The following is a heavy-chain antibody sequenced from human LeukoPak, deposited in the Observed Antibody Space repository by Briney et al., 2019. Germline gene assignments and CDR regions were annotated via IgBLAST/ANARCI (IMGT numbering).Heavy chain of an antibody. D-gene: IGHD3-10*01. CDR3: ARWADDSGIYYIAS. CDR1: GFTFSNYW. J-gene: IGHJ4*02. CDR2: IRQDANVK. Sequence: GGSLSLSCAASGFTFSNYWMTWVRQAPGKGLQWVASIRQDANVKYYVDSVKGRFTISRDNAENSLYLQVNSLRAEDTAVYYCARWADDSGIYYIASWGQGSLVIVSS. V-gene: IGHV3-7*01.